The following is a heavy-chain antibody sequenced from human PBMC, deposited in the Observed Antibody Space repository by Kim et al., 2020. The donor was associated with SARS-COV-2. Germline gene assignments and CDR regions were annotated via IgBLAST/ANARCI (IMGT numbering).Heavy chain of an antibody. J-gene: IGHJ3*02. CDR2: IYYSGST. D-gene: IGHD3-9*01. CDR3: ARDVRYFDWLFGGDAFDI. Sequence: SETLSLTCTVSGGSVSSGSYYWSWIRQPPGKGLEWIGYIYYSGSTNYNPSLKSRVTISVDTSKNQFSLKLSSVTAADTAVYYCARDVRYFDWLFGGDAFDIWGKGTMVTVSS. CDR1: GGSVSSGSYY. V-gene: IGHV4-61*01.